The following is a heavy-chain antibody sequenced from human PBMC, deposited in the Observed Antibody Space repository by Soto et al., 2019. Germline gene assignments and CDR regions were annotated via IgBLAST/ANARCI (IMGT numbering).Heavy chain of an antibody. V-gene: IGHV3-21*01. Sequence: EVQLVESGGGRVKPGGSLRLSCAASGFTFSSYSMNWVRQAPGKGLEWVSSISSSSSYIYYADSVKGRFTISRDNAKNSLYLQMNSLRAEDTAVYYCARDHAYYDFWSGYQVYYYYGMDVWGQGTTVTVSS. CDR1: GFTFSSYS. CDR3: ARDHAYYDFWSGYQVYYYYGMDV. CDR2: ISSSSSYI. J-gene: IGHJ6*02. D-gene: IGHD3-3*01.